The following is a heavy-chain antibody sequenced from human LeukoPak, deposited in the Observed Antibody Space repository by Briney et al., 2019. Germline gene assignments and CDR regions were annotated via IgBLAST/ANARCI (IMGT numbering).Heavy chain of an antibody. CDR1: GFTFSSYA. D-gene: IGHD5-12*01. Sequence: PGGSLRLSCAGSGFTFSSYAMSWVRQAPGKGLEWVSAISGSGGSTLYADSVKGRFTISRDNSKKTVYLQMNSLRAEDTAVYYCANDRVAHFFYWYFDLWGRGTLVTVSS. CDR2: ISGSGGST. V-gene: IGHV3-23*01. J-gene: IGHJ2*01. CDR3: ANDRVAHFFYWYFDL.